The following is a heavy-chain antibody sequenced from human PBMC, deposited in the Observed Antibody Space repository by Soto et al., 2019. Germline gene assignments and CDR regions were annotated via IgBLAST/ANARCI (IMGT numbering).Heavy chain of an antibody. Sequence: QVQLVQSGAEVKNPGASVKVSCKTSGYTFTKYGVGWVRQAPGQGLEWRGWISGSRGNANYAEKVQGRITLTTDTSTSTAYIELRSLRSDDTAVYYCAREMAGLGGEYDYWGQGTLVTVSS. V-gene: IGHV1-18*01. CDR2: ISGSRGNA. J-gene: IGHJ4*02. CDR1: GYTFTKYG. CDR3: AREMAGLGGEYDY. D-gene: IGHD3-16*01.